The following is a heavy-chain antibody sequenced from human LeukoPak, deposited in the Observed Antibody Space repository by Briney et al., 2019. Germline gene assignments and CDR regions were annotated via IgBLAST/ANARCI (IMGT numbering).Heavy chain of an antibody. CDR2: INTNTGSP. V-gene: IGHV7-4-1*02. D-gene: IGHD6-13*01. CDR3: ARVDSSSWYDGYNWFDP. Sequence: ASVKVSCKASGYTFTSYAMNWVRQAPGQGLEWMGWINTNTGSPTYAQGFTGRFVFSLDTSVSTAYLQISSLKAEDTAVYYCARVDSSSWYDGYNWFDPWGQGTLVTVSS. CDR1: GYTFTSYA. J-gene: IGHJ5*02.